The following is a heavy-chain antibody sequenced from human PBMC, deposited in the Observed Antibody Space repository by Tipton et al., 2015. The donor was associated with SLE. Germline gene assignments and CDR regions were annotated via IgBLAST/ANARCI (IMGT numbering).Heavy chain of an antibody. D-gene: IGHD3-16*02. V-gene: IGHV1-18*01. J-gene: IGHJ4*02. Sequence: QSGPEVKKPGASVKVSCKASGYTFTSYGITWVRQAPGQGLEWMGWISAFNGDTHYAQKLQGRVTMTTDTSTSTAYMELRSLTSDDTAVYYCVRSGYDYIWGTYRPTTCDYWGQGALVTVSS. CDR1: GYTFTSYG. CDR3: VRSGYDYIWGTYRPTTCDY. CDR2: ISAFNGDT.